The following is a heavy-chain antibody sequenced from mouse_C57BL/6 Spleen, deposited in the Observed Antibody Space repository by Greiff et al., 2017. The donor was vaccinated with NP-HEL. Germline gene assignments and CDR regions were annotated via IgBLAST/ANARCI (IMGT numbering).Heavy chain of an antibody. V-gene: IGHV1-82*01. CDR3: ARRGDYDVGDY. CDR1: GYAFSSSW. D-gene: IGHD2-4*01. CDR2: IYPGDGDT. J-gene: IGHJ2*01. Sequence: QVQLQQSGPELVKPGASVKISCKASGYAFSSSWMNWVKQRPGKGLEWIGRIYPGDGDTNYNGKFKGKATLTADKSSSTAYMQLSSLTSEDSAVYFCARRGDYDVGDYWGQGTTLTVSS.